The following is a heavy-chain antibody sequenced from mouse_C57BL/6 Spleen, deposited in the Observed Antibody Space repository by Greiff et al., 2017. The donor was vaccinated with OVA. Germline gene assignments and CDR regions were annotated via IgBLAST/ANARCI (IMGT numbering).Heavy chain of an antibody. D-gene: IGHD2-3*01. J-gene: IGHJ4*01. Sequence: DVQLQESGPELVKPGDSVKISCKASGYSFTGYFMNWVMQSHGKSLEWIGRINPYNGDTFYNQKFKGKATLTVDKSSSTAHMELRSLTSEDSAVYYCARREDDGYYGAMDYWGQGTSVTVSS. CDR3: ARREDDGYYGAMDY. CDR1: GYSFTGYF. V-gene: IGHV1-20*01. CDR2: INPYNGDT.